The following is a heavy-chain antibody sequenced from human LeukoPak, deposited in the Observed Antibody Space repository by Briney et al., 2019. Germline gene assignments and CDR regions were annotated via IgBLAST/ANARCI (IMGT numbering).Heavy chain of an antibody. CDR1: GYTFTSYA. Sequence: ASVKVSCKASGYTFTSYAMHWVRQAPGQRLEWMGWINAGNGNTKYSQKFQGRVTMTRNTSISTAYTELSSLRSEDTAVYYCARYRLELGSRDWEYYFDYWGQGTLVTVSS. J-gene: IGHJ4*02. V-gene: IGHV1-3*01. CDR2: INAGNGNT. CDR3: ARYRLELGSRDWEYYFDY. D-gene: IGHD1-7*01.